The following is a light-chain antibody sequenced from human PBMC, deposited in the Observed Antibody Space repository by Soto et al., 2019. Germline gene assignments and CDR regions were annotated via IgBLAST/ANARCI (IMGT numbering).Light chain of an antibody. J-gene: IGKJ1*01. Sequence: DTQLTQSPSSLSASLGDRVTISCRASQLINGYLNWYQQKPGKAPRLLIFTASNLQSGVPSRFSGTRSGTDFPLIISDLQAEDFATYYCQQTYSPLRTFGQGTRVEIK. CDR2: TAS. CDR3: QQTYSPLRT. CDR1: QLINGY. V-gene: IGKV1-39*01.